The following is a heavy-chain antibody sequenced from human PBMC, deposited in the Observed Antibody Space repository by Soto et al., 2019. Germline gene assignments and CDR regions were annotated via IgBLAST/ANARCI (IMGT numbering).Heavy chain of an antibody. J-gene: IGHJ6*03. CDR1: GGSISSSSYY. CDR3: ARLDWNSREGYYYMDV. V-gene: IGHV4-39*01. Sequence: SETLSLTCTVSGGSISSSSYYWGWIRQPPGKGLEWIGSIYYSGSTYYNPSLKSRVTISVDTSKNQFSLKLSSVTAADTAVYYCARLDWNSREGYYYMDVWGKGTTVTVSS. CDR2: IYYSGST. D-gene: IGHD1-7*01.